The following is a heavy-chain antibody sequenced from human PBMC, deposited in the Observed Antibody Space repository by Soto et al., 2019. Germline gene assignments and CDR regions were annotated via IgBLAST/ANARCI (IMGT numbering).Heavy chain of an antibody. CDR2: ISYDGSNK. V-gene: IGHV3-30*18. J-gene: IGHJ5*02. Sequence: PGGSLRLSCAASGFTFSNYGIPWVRQAPGKGLEWVAVISYDGSNKYYAESVKGRFTIYRDNSKKKLYLQMKRLRDEETAVYYCAKGDWFDTWGQGTLVTVSS. CDR1: GFTFSNYG. CDR3: AKGDWFDT.